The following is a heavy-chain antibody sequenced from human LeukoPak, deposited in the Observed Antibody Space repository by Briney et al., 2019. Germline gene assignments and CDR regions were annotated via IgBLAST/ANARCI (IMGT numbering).Heavy chain of an antibody. Sequence: GGSLRLSCAASGFTFSYAWMGWVRQAPGKGLEWVSYISTSGSTVYHADSVKGRFTISRDNAKNSLFLQMNGLRAEDTAVYYCARGDTTCFDYWGQGTLVTVSS. V-gene: IGHV3-11*01. CDR1: GFTFSYAW. CDR3: ARGDTTCFDY. J-gene: IGHJ4*02. CDR2: ISTSGSTV. D-gene: IGHD5-18*01.